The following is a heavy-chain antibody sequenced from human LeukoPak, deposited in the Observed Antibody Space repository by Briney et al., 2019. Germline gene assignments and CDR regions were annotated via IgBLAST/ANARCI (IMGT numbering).Heavy chain of an antibody. CDR1: GFTFSSYS. J-gene: IGHJ4*02. CDR2: ISSSSSYI. V-gene: IGHV3-21*01. Sequence: GGSLRLSCAASGFTFSSYSMNWVRQAPGKGLEWVSSISSSSSYIYYADSVKGRFTISRDNAKNTLYLQMNSLRAEDTAVYYCARDIGTPSSSGYWGQGTLVTVSS. D-gene: IGHD6-6*01. CDR3: ARDIGTPSSSGY.